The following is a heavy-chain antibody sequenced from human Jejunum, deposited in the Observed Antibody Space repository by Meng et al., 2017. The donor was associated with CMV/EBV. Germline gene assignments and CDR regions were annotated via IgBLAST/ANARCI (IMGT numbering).Heavy chain of an antibody. CDR1: GYSITKYW. J-gene: IGHJ4*02. CDR3: ARHGETVFGVIDN. V-gene: IGHV5-51*01. CDR2: IYPGDSDT. Sequence: KASGYSITKYWVGWVRQMPGKGLEWMGIIYPGDSDTRYSQSFQGQVIISVDKSINTAYLQWNSLKASDTAMYYCARHGETVFGVIDNWGQGTLVTVSS. D-gene: IGHD3-3*01.